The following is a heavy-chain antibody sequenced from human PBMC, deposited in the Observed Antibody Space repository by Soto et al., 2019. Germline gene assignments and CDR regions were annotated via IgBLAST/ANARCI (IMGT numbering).Heavy chain of an antibody. D-gene: IGHD6-13*01. Sequence: PSETLSLTCSVSGGSITSYYWSWIRQPPGKGLEWIGYIYYSGSTNYNPSLKSRVTISVDTSKNQFSLILYSVTAADTGVYYCARYSAASGTYYFDYWGPGTLVTVSS. V-gene: IGHV4-59*12. CDR2: IYYSGST. J-gene: IGHJ4*01. CDR1: GGSITSYY. CDR3: ARYSAASGTYYFDY.